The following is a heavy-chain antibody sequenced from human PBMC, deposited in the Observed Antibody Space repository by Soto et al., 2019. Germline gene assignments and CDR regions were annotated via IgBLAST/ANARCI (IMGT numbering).Heavy chain of an antibody. CDR1: GGSISSSSYY. J-gene: IGHJ2*01. CDR2: IYYSGST. Sequence: QLQLQESGPGLVKPSETLSLTCTVSGGSISSSSYYWGWIRQLPGKGLEWIGSIYYSGSTYYNPSLKSRVTISVDTSKNQFSLKLSSVTAADTAVYYCARQKLGGYCSSTSCYEDWYFDLWGRGTLVTVSS. V-gene: IGHV4-39*01. D-gene: IGHD2-2*01. CDR3: ARQKLGGYCSSTSCYEDWYFDL.